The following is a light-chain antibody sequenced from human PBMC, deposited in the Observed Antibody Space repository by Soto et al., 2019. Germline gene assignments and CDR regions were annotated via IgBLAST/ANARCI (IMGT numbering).Light chain of an antibody. Sequence: QLVLTQPPSVSGAPGQRVTISCTGTNSNIGAGYDVHWYQQLPGAAPNLLIYANINRPSGVPDRFSGSKSGTSASLAITGLQAEDEADYYCQSYDSSLSAYVFATGTKVTVL. CDR2: ANI. CDR3: QSYDSSLSAYV. V-gene: IGLV1-40*01. CDR1: NSNIGAGYD. J-gene: IGLJ1*01.